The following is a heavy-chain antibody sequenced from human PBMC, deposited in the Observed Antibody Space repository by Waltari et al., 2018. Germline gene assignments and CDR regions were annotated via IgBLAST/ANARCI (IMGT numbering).Heavy chain of an antibody. V-gene: IGHV4-34*01. Sequence: QVQLQQWGAGLLKPSETLSLTCAVYGGSFSGYYWSCIRQPPGKGLEWIGEINHSGSTNYNPSLKSRVTISVDTSKNQFSLKLSSVTAADTAVYYCARVEQWLGLPDYWGQGTLVTVSS. CDR3: ARVEQWLGLPDY. J-gene: IGHJ4*02. D-gene: IGHD6-19*01. CDR2: INHSGST. CDR1: GGSFSGYY.